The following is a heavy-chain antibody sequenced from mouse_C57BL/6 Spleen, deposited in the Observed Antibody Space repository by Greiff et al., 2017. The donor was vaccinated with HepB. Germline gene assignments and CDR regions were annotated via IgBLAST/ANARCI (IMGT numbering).Heavy chain of an antibody. CDR3: ARDGNYLYWYFDV. V-gene: IGHV1-82*01. Sequence: VKLVESGPELVKPGASVKISCKASGYAFSSSWMNWVKQRPGKGLEWIGRIYPGDGDTNYNGKFKGKATLTADKSSSTAYMQLSSLTSEDSAVYFCARDGNYLYWYFDVWGTGTTVTVSS. CDR2: IYPGDGDT. J-gene: IGHJ1*03. CDR1: GYAFSSSW. D-gene: IGHD2-1*01.